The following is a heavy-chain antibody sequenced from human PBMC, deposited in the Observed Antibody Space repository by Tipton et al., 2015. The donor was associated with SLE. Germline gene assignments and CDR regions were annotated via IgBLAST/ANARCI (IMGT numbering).Heavy chain of an antibody. CDR2: INHSGST. J-gene: IGHJ3*02. CDR3: ASSGEQQLDADAFDI. D-gene: IGHD6-13*01. CDR1: GGSFSGYY. V-gene: IGHV4-34*01. Sequence: TLSLTCAVHGGSFSGYYWSWIRQPPGKGLEWIGEINHSGSTNYNPSLKSRVTISVDTPKNQFSLKLSSVTAADTAVYYCASSGEQQLDADAFDIWGQGTMVTVSS.